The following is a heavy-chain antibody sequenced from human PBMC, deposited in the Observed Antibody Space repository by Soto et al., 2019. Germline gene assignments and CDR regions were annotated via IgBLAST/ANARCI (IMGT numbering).Heavy chain of an antibody. Sequence: GGSLRLSCAASGFTFSSYSMNWVRQAPGKGLEWISSISSSSSYIYYADLVKGRFNISRDNAKNSLYLQMNSLRAEDTAVYYCASYGSGSYYFDYWGQGTLVTVSS. J-gene: IGHJ4*02. CDR3: ASYGSGSYYFDY. CDR2: ISSSSSYI. CDR1: GFTFSSYS. V-gene: IGHV3-21*01. D-gene: IGHD3-10*01.